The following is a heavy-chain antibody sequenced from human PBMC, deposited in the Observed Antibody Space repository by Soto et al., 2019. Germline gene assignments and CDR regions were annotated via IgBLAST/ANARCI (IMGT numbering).Heavy chain of an antibody. Sequence: GGSLRLSCAASGFTFSSYSMNWVRQAPGKGLEWVSSISSSSSYIYYADSVKGRFTISRDNAKNSLYLQMNSLRAEDTAVYYCARDGGGYSYAGFPLFDYWGQGTLVTSPQ. CDR1: GFTFSSYS. CDR2: ISSSSSYI. J-gene: IGHJ4*02. D-gene: IGHD5-18*01. V-gene: IGHV3-21*01. CDR3: ARDGGGYSYAGFPLFDY.